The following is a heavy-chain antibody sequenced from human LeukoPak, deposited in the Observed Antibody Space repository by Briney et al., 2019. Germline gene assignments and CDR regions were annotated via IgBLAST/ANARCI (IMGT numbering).Heavy chain of an antibody. D-gene: IGHD1-26*01. J-gene: IGHJ6*03. Sequence: ASVKVSCKASGGTFSSYAISWVRQAPGQGLEWMGGIIPIFGTANYAQKFQGRVTITTDESTSTAYMELSSLRSDDTAVYYCARGNSGSYYDYYYYMDVWGKGTTVTVSS. V-gene: IGHV1-69*05. CDR3: ARGNSGSYYDYYYYMDV. CDR2: IIPIFGTA. CDR1: GGTFSSYA.